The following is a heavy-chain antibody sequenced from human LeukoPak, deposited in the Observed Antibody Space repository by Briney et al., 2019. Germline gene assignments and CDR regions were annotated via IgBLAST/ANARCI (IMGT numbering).Heavy chain of an antibody. Sequence: GASVKVSCKASGYTFTCYDINWVRQATGQGPEWMGWMNPNSGNTGYAQKFQGRVTMTRNTSISTAYMELSSLRSEDTAVYYCARRIGERFSAHEYFDSWGQGTQVTVSS. CDR1: GYTFTCYD. CDR2: MNPNSGNT. V-gene: IGHV1-8*01. D-gene: IGHD5-12*01. CDR3: ARRIGERFSAHEYFDS. J-gene: IGHJ4*02.